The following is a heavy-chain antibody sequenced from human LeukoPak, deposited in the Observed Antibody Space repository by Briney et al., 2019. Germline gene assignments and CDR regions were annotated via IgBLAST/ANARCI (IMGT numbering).Heavy chain of an antibody. CDR2: ISAYNGNT. J-gene: IGHJ3*02. CDR3: ARESRAPEAFDI. CDR1: GYTFTSYG. Sequence: ASVTVSCKASGYTFTSYGISWVRQAPGQGLEWMGWISAYNGNTNYAQKLQGRVTMTTDTSTSTAYMELRSLRSDDTAVYYCARESRAPEAFDIWGQGTMVTVSS. V-gene: IGHV1-18*01.